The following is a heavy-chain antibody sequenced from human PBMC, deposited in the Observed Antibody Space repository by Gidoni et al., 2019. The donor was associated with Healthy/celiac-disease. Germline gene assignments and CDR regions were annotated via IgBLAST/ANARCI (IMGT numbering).Heavy chain of an antibody. CDR1: GGSISSYY. Sequence: QVQLQESGPGLVKPSETLSLTCTVSGGSISSYYWSWIRQPPGKGLEWFGYIYYSGSTNYNPSLKSRVTISVDTSKNQFSLKLSPVTAADTAVYYCARGRDNWNSKPAYYYGMDVWGQGTTVTVSS. V-gene: IGHV4-59*01. J-gene: IGHJ6*02. CDR3: ARGRDNWNSKPAYYYGMDV. CDR2: IYYSGST. D-gene: IGHD1-7*01.